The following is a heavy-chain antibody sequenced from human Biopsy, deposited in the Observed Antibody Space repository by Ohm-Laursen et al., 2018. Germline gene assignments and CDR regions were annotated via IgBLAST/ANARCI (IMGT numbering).Heavy chain of an antibody. CDR3: AKCMTGGSNYYFHH. CDR2: IWYDGSNK. D-gene: IGHD2-8*01. CDR1: GFTFNDYA. Sequence: SLRLSCTASGFTFNDYAMHWVRQAPGKGLEWVAAIWYDGSNKNYADSVKGRFTTSRDNSKNTLYLQMNSLRGEDTAVYYCAKCMTGGSNYYFHHCGQGTLVTVSS. V-gene: IGHV3-33*06. J-gene: IGHJ4*02.